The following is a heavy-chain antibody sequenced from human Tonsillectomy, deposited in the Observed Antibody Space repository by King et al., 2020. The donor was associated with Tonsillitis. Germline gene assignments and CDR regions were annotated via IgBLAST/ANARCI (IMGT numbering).Heavy chain of an antibody. J-gene: IGHJ3*02. CDR3: ARYYVGGGPADAFDI. V-gene: IGHV3-7*03. CDR2: IKQDGSDE. CDR1: VFPFSSYW. D-gene: IGHD2-21*01. Sequence: VQLVESGGGLVQPGGSLRLSCAASVFPFSSYWMNWVRQAPGKGLEWVANIKQDGSDENYVDSVRGRFTISRDNAKNSLYLQMNSLRAEDTAVYYCARYYVGGGPADAFDIWGQGTVVTVSS.